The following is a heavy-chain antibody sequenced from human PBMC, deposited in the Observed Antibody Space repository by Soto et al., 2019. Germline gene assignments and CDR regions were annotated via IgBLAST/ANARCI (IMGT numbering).Heavy chain of an antibody. D-gene: IGHD1-7*01. V-gene: IGHV3-15*01. CDR3: NTDLLLWYNWNYGVAFDS. CDR1: GFTFSNAW. Sequence: EVQLVESGGGLVKPGGSLRLSCAASGFTFSNAWMSWVRQAPGKGLEWVGRIKSKTDGGTTDYAAPVKGRFTISRDDSKNTLYLQMNSLKAEDTAVYYCNTDLLLWYNWNYGVAFDSWGQGTMVTVSS. J-gene: IGHJ3*02. CDR2: IKSKTDGGTT.